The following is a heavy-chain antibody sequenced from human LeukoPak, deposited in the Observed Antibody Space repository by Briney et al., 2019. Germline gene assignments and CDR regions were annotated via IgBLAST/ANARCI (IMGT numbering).Heavy chain of an antibody. CDR1: GGSISSGSYY. Sequence: SQTLSLTCTVSGGSISSGSYYWSWIRQPAGKGLEWIERIYTSGSTNYNPSLKSRVTISVDTSKNQFSLKLSSVTAADTAVYYCARGSRSYGLDYWGQGTLVTVSS. CDR2: IYTSGST. D-gene: IGHD1-26*01. CDR3: ARGSRSYGLDY. V-gene: IGHV4-61*02. J-gene: IGHJ4*02.